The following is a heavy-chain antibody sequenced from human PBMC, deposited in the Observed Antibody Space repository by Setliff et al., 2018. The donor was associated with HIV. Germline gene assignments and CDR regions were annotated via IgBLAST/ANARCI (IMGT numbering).Heavy chain of an antibody. CDR2: INSGSNYI. V-gene: IGHV3-21*01. J-gene: IGHJ1*01. CDR1: GFSFGSHS. CDR3: ARGLSGGYCSGGSCYPFDL. D-gene: IGHD2-15*01. Sequence: GGSLRLSCAASGFSFGSHSMHWVRQAPGKGLEWIASINSGSNYIYYIDSVKGRFTISLDNAKQSLDLQMSSLRAADAAVDYCARGLSGGYCSGGSCYPFDLWGQGTQVTVS.